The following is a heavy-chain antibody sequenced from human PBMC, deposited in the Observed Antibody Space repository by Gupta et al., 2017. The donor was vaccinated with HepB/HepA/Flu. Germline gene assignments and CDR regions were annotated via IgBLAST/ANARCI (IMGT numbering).Heavy chain of an antibody. J-gene: IGHJ4*02. D-gene: IGHD6-13*01. V-gene: IGHV3-23*01. CDR3: AKGGXAAASPAFALFDH. CDR2: ISGSGAST. Sequence: FTFNKYAMSWVRQAPGKGLEWVSAISGSGASTFYADSVKGRLTLSRDYSKNTVDLQMNSLRVEDTAVYYCAKGGXAAASPAFALFDHWGQGTLVTVSS. CDR1: FTFNKYA.